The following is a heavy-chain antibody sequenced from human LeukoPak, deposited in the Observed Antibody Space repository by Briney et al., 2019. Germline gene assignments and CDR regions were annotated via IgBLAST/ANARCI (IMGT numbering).Heavy chain of an antibody. J-gene: IGHJ4*02. V-gene: IGHV3-15*01. CDR1: GFLFRNAW. CDR3: STVSPYYGSGTTSPDS. Sequence: GGSLRLSCAASGFLFRNAWMSWVRQAPGKGLEWVGRIKSKTDGGKTDYAAPVQGRFSISRDDSENTLYLQMNGVNTEDTAVYYCSTVSPYYGSGTTSPDSWGQGTLVVVSS. CDR2: IKSKTDGGKT. D-gene: IGHD3-10*01.